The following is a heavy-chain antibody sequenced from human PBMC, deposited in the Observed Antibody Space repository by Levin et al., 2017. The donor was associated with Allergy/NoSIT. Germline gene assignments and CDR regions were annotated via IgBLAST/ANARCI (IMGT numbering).Heavy chain of an antibody. D-gene: IGHD2-2*01. CDR3: ARHPSSKPFDS. Sequence: RGESLKISCKSSGYSFTSYWIAWVRQMPGKGLEYMGIIHPVDSETRYSPSFQGQVTFSADKSISTAYLQWSSLKASDTAFYYCARHPSSKPFDSWGQGTLVTVSS. CDR2: IHPVDSET. CDR1: GYSFTSYW. V-gene: IGHV5-51*01. J-gene: IGHJ4*02.